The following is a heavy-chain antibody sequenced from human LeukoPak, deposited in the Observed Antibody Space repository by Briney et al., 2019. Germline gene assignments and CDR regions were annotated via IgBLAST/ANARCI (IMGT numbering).Heavy chain of an antibody. CDR2: IKQDGSEK. CDR3: TKGGRSSSWYWAY. CDR1: GLPFGNDW. V-gene: IGHV3-7*01. J-gene: IGHJ4*02. D-gene: IGHD6-13*01. Sequence: GRPLALACAAAGLPFGNDWMTWVRQAPEKGLEWVATIKQDGSEKYYVDSVKGRFTISRDNAKNSLYLQMNSLRADDTAVYYCTKGGRSSSWYWAYWGQGTLVTVSS.